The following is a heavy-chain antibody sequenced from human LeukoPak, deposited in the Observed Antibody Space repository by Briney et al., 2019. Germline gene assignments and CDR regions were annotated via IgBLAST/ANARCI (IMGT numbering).Heavy chain of an antibody. CDR3: AKDGTNYEFDY. Sequence: GGSLRLFCAASGFTFSRSVMHWVRQTPGKGLEWLAFIPFDGTNESCADSVRGRFTISRDNSKNTLYLQMNSLRADDTAIYYCAKDGTNYEFDYWGQGTLVTVSA. CDR1: GFTFSRSV. CDR2: IPFDGTNE. V-gene: IGHV3-30*02. D-gene: IGHD4/OR15-4a*01. J-gene: IGHJ4*02.